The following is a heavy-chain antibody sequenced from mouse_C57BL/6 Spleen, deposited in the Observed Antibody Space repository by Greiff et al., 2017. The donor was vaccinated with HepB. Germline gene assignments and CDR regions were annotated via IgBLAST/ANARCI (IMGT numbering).Heavy chain of an antibody. D-gene: IGHD4-1*01. CDR1: GYTFTSYG. V-gene: IGHV1-81*01. CDR3: ARDWDQYFDV. J-gene: IGHJ1*03. CDR2: IYPRSGNT. Sequence: QVQLQQSGAELARPGASVKLSCKASGYTFTSYGISWVKQRTGQGLEWIGEIYPRSGNTYYNEKFKGKATLTADKSSSTAYMELRSLTSEDSAVYFCARDWDQYFDVWGTGTTVTVSS.